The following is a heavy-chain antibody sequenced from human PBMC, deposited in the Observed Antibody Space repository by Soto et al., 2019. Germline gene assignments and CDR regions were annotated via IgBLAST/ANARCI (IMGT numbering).Heavy chain of an antibody. CDR3: ARHVPAAGYYYGMDV. CDR2: IIPIFGTA. D-gene: IGHD2-2*01. CDR1: GGTFSSYA. Sequence: QVQLVQSGAEVKKPGSSVKVSCKASGGTFSSYAISWVRQAPGQGLEWMGGIIPIFGTANYAQKFQGRVTITSDESTSAAYMELSSLRSEDADVYYCARHVPAAGYYYGMDVWGQGTTVTVSS. V-gene: IGHV1-69*05. J-gene: IGHJ6*02.